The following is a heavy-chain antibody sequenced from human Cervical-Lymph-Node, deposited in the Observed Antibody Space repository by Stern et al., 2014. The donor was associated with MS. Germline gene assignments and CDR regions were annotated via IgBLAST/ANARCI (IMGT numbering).Heavy chain of an antibody. CDR3: AKVVGATGNFFDY. CDR1: GFTFSSYA. CDR2: ISGSGGST. Sequence: EVQLLESGGGLVQPGGSLRLSCAASGFTFSSYAMSWVRQAPGKGLEGVSAISGSGGSTYYADSVKGRFTISRDKSKNTLHLQMNSLRAEDTAIYYCAKVVGATGNFFDYWGQGTLVTVSS. D-gene: IGHD1-26*01. V-gene: IGHV3-23*01. J-gene: IGHJ4*02.